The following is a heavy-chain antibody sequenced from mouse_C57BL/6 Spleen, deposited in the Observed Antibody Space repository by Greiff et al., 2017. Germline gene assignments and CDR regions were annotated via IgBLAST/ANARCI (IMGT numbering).Heavy chain of an antibody. CDR2: INPNNGGT. D-gene: IGHD1-1*01. CDR1: GYTFTDYN. V-gene: IGHV1-22*01. Sequence: EVQLQQSGPELVKPGASVKMSCKASGYTFTDYNMHWVKQSHGKSLEWIGYINPNNGGTSYNQKFKGKATLTVNKSSSTAYMELRSLTSEDSAVYYCTRNYGSHYYAMHYWGQGTSVTVSS. CDR3: TRNYGSHYYAMHY. J-gene: IGHJ4*01.